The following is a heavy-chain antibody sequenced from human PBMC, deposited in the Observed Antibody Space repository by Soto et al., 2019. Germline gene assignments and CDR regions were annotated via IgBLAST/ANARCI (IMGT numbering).Heavy chain of an antibody. J-gene: IGHJ4*02. CDR1: GYIFSGYG. D-gene: IGHD3-10*01. CDR2: LSAYNGNK. V-gene: IGHV1-18*01. Sequence: GASVKVSCKASGYIFSGYGINWVRQVPRQGLEWMGWLSAYNGNKNYAQKFQGRVTLTTDTSTSTAYMELRSLRSDDTAVYYCVRDLDGSGSYYTDYWGQGSLVTVSS. CDR3: VRDLDGSGSYYTDY.